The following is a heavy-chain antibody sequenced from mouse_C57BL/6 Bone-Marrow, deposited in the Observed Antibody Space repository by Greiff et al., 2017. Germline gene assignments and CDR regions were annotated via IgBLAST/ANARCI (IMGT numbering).Heavy chain of an antibody. CDR2: IYPGGGYT. Sequence: VKLQESGAELVRPGTSVKMSCKASGYTFTNFWIRWAKQRPGHGLEWIGDIYPGGGYTNYNEKFKGKAPLTADKSSSTAYRQVSSLTSEDSAIKYCARSDRRGDCDVWGTGTTVTVSS. CDR3: ARSDRRGDCDV. V-gene: IGHV1-63*01. J-gene: IGHJ1*03. CDR1: GYTFTNFW.